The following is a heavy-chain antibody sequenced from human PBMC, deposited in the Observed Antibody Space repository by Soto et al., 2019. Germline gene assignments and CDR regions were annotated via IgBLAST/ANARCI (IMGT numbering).Heavy chain of an antibody. D-gene: IGHD6-6*01. CDR2: ISAYNGNT. CDR3: ARFHEYSSSFMDGMDV. V-gene: IGHV1-18*01. J-gene: IGHJ6*02. CDR1: GYTFTSYV. Sequence: GASVKVSCKASGYTFTSYVISWVLQAPGQGLEWMGWISAYNGNTNNAQKLQGRVTMTTDTSTSTAYMELRSLRSDDTAVYYCARFHEYSSSFMDGMDVWGQGTTVTVSS.